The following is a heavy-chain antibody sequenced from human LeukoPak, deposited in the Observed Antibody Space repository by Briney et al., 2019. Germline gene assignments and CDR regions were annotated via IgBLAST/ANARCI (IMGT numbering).Heavy chain of an antibody. D-gene: IGHD5-12*01. Sequence: GASVKVSCTASGYIFTGYYMHWVRQAPGQGLEWMGWINPNSGGTNYVQKFRGRVTVTRDTSITTAYMELSSLRSDDTAVYYCARAYTGFEAFDFWGQGTLVTVSS. CDR2: INPNSGGT. J-gene: IGHJ4*02. V-gene: IGHV1-2*02. CDR1: GYIFTGYY. CDR3: ARAYTGFEAFDF.